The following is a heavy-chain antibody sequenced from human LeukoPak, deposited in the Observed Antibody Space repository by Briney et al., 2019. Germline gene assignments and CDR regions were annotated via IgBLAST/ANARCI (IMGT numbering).Heavy chain of an antibody. CDR3: AKVPWGGDRFDN. V-gene: IGHV3-21*04. D-gene: IGHD4-17*01. CDR2: ISSSSSYI. Sequence: KAGGSLRLSCAASGFTFSSYSMIWVRQAPGKGLEWVSSISSSSSYIYYADSVKGRFTISRDNSKNTPYLQMNSLRVEDTAVYYCAKVPWGGDRFDNWGQGTLVTVSS. J-gene: IGHJ4*02. CDR1: GFTFSSYS.